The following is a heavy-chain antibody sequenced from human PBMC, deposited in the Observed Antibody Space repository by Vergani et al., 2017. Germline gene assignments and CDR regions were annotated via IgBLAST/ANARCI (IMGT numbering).Heavy chain of an antibody. CDR2: ISSSSSYI. CDR3: AKAYYDFWSGRPDYYYGMDV. CDR1: GFTFSSYS. V-gene: IGHV3-21*04. D-gene: IGHD3-3*01. J-gene: IGHJ6*02. Sequence: VQLVESGGGVVQPGRSLRLSCAASGFTFSSYSMNWVRQAPGKGLEWVSSISSSSSYIYYADSVKGRFTISRDNAKNSLYLQMNSLRAEDTAVYYCAKAYYDFWSGRPDYYYGMDVWGQGTTVTVSS.